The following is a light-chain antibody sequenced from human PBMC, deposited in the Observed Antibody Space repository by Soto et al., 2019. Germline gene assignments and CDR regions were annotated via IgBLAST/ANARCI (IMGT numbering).Light chain of an antibody. CDR1: QSVMSNY. Sequence: EIVLTQSPGTQSLSPGERATLSCRASQSVMSNYVAWYHQKPGQAPRLLISGASTRAAGIPDRFSGSRSGTDFTLTISSLEPEDFAVYYCQQYGKLPITFGQGTRLEIK. V-gene: IGKV3-20*01. CDR3: QQYGKLPIT. CDR2: GAS. J-gene: IGKJ5*01.